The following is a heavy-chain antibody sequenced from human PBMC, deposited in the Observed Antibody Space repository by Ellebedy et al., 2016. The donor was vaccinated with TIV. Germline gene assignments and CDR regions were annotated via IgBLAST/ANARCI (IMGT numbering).Heavy chain of an antibody. CDR1: GFTFSGYY. CDR2: ISYSGDVM. J-gene: IGHJ4*02. Sequence: PGGSLRLSCAASGFTFSGYYMSWFRQAPGKGPEWVSYISYSGDVMYYADSVKGRFTTSRDNAENSLYLQMNSLRAEDTAVYYCAGLGVIAAAGESDYWGQGTLIIVSS. D-gene: IGHD6-13*01. V-gene: IGHV3-11*01. CDR3: AGLGVIAAAGESDY.